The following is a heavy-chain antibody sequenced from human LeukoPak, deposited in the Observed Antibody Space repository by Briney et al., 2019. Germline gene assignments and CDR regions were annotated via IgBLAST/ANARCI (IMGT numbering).Heavy chain of an antibody. Sequence: ASVKVSCKVSGYTLTELSMRWVRQAPGKGLEWMGGFDPEDGETIYAQKFQGRVTMTEDTSTDTAYMELSSLRSEDTAVYYCATERYCSSTSCYKDLLFDYWGQGTLVTVSS. CDR3: ATERYCSSTSCYKDLLFDY. V-gene: IGHV1-24*01. J-gene: IGHJ4*02. CDR1: GYTLTELS. D-gene: IGHD2-2*02. CDR2: FDPEDGET.